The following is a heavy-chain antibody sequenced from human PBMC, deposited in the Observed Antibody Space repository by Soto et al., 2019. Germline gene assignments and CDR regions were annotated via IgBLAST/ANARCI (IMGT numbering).Heavy chain of an antibody. D-gene: IGHD6-13*01. CDR3: ARERPDGSRLDP. V-gene: IGHV4-30-4*01. Sequence: SETLSLTCTVSGGSISSGDYYWSWIRQPPGKGLEWIGYIYYSGSTYYNPSLKSRVTISVDTSKDQFSLKLSSVTAADTAVYYCARERPDGSRLDPWGQGTLVTVSS. CDR1: GGSISSGDYY. CDR2: IYYSGST. J-gene: IGHJ5*02.